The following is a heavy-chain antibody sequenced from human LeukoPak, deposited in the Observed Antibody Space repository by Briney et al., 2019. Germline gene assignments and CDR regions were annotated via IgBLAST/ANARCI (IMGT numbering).Heavy chain of an antibody. CDR1: RGTFSSYA. CDR2: IIPIFGTA. J-gene: IGHJ4*02. V-gene: IGHV1-69*13. CDR3: AKDRVIAAAGTGYDY. Sequence: SVKVSCKASRGTFSSYAISWVRQAPGQGLEWMGGIIPIFGTANYAQKFQGRVTITADESTSTAYMELSSLRSEDTAVYYCAKDRVIAAAGTGYDYWGQGTLVTVSS. D-gene: IGHD6-13*01.